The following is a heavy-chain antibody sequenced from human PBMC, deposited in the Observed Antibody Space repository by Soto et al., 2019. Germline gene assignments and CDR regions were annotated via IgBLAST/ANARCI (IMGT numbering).Heavy chain of an antibody. Sequence: SGKVSCKASGGTFSSYAISWVRQAPGQGLEWMGGIIPIFGTANYAQKFQGRVTITADESTSTAYMELSSLRSEDTAVYYCARGGASSSALDYWGQGTLVTVSS. J-gene: IGHJ4*02. CDR1: GGTFSSYA. CDR3: ARGGASSSALDY. CDR2: IIPIFGTA. V-gene: IGHV1-69*13. D-gene: IGHD3-16*01.